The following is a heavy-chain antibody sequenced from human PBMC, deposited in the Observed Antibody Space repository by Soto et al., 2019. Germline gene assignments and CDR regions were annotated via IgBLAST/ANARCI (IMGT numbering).Heavy chain of an antibody. D-gene: IGHD6-19*01. CDR3: AKDGRGDYSSGWSDY. V-gene: IGHV3-9*01. Sequence: EVHLVESGGGLVQPGRSLRLSCAASGFTFDDYGRHWVRQAPGKGLEWVSGISWNRGSIGYADSVKGRFTISRDNAKNSLYLQMNSLRDEDTALYYCAKDGRGDYSSGWSDYWGLGTLVTVSS. CDR1: GFTFDDYG. J-gene: IGHJ4*02. CDR2: ISWNRGSI.